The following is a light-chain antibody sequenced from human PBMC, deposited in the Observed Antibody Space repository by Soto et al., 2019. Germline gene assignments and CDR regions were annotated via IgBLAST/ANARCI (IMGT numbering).Light chain of an antibody. J-gene: IGKJ2*01. CDR1: QRVSNN. V-gene: IGKV3-15*01. CDR3: QQYNNWPYT. Sequence: EIVMTQSPATLSVSPGERATLSCRASQRVSNNFAWYRQKPGQAPTPLIYGASTRATGIPARFSGSGSGTEFTLTISSLQSEDFAVYYCQQYNNWPYTFGQGTKLEIK. CDR2: GAS.